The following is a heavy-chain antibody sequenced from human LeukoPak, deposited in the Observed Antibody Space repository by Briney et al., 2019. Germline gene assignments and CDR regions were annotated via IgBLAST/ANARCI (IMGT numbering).Heavy chain of an antibody. Sequence: GGSLRLSCAASGLTFSSHWMHWVRQAPGKGLVWVSRINSDGNSTNYADSVKGRFTISGDNAKNTLYLQMNSLRAEDTAMYYCARVRGESPRWFDPWGQGTLVTVSS. J-gene: IGHJ5*02. CDR2: INSDGNST. V-gene: IGHV3-74*01. D-gene: IGHD3-10*01. CDR3: ARVRGESPRWFDP. CDR1: GLTFSSHW.